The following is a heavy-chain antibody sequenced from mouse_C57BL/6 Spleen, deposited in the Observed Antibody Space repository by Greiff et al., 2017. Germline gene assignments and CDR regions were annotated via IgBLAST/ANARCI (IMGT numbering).Heavy chain of an antibody. CDR3: ARVPHGSTLFDY. V-gene: IGHV1-63*01. CDR2: IYPGGGCT. D-gene: IGHD1-1*01. J-gene: IGHJ2*01. Sequence: QVQLQQSGAELVRPGTSVKMSCKASGYTFTNYWIGWAKQRPGHGLEWIGDIYPGGGCTNYNEKFKGKATFTADTSSNTAYMQLSSLTTEDSAVYYCARVPHGSTLFDYWGQGTTLTVSS. CDR1: GYTFTNYW.